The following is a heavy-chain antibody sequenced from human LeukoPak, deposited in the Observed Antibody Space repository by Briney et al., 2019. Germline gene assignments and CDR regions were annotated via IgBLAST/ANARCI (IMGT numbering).Heavy chain of an antibody. J-gene: IGHJ4*02. CDR3: ARDRALSGSYLYYFDY. Sequence: ASVKVSCKASGYTFTGYYMHWVRQAPGQGLEWMGWINPNSGGTNYAQKFQGRVTMTRDTSISTAYMELSRLRSDYTAVYYCARDRALSGSYLYYFDYWGQGTLVTVSS. CDR1: GYTFTGYY. D-gene: IGHD1-26*01. V-gene: IGHV1-2*02. CDR2: INPNSGGT.